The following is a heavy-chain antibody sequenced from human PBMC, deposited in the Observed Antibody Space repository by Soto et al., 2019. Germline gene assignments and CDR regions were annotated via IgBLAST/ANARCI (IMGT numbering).Heavy chain of an antibody. V-gene: IGHV3-30-3*01. D-gene: IGHD2-2*01. CDR2: TSYDGTTK. CDR3: TREVVRPYFDY. J-gene: IGHJ4*01. CDR1: GFTFSSYA. Sequence: GGSLRLSCSASGFTFSSYAMHWVRQAPGKGPEWVAVTSYDGTTKYYADSVRGRFTISRDNSKNTLSLQMNSLSAEDTAVYYCTREVVRPYFDYWGQGILVTVSS.